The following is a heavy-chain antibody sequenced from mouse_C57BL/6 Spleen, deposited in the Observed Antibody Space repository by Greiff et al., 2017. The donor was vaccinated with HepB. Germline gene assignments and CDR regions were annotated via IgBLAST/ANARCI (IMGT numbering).Heavy chain of an antibody. CDR2: IDPSDSYT. CDR1: GYTFTSYW. D-gene: IGHD2-5*01. CDR3: ARGDSNPYYFDY. V-gene: IGHV1-50*01. J-gene: IGHJ2*01. Sequence: QVQLQQPGAELVKPGASVKLSCKASGYTFTSYWMQWVKQRPGQGLEWIGGIDPSDSYTNYNQKFKGKATLTVDTSSSTAYMQLSSLTSEDSAVYYCARGDSNPYYFDYWGQGTTLTVSS.